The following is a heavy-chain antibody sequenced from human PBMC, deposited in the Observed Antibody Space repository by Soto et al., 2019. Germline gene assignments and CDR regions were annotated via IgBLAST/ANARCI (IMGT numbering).Heavy chain of an antibody. CDR2: IKSKTDGGTI. V-gene: IGHV3-15*01. Sequence: GGSLRLSCAASGFTVNNDWMSWVRQAPGKGLEWVGRIKSKTDGGTIDYSAPVKGRFTISRDEEKNMLYLQMNSLKIEDTAVYYCTTDRFSWGQGTLATVSS. D-gene: IGHD3-10*01. J-gene: IGHJ4*02. CDR3: TTDRFS. CDR1: GFTVNNDW.